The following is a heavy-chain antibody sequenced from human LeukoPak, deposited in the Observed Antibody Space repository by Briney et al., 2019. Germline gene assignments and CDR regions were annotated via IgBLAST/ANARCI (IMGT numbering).Heavy chain of an antibody. CDR1: GGSISSYY. CDR3: ASLITGTLYYFDY. D-gene: IGHD1-7*01. V-gene: IGHV4-59*01. Sequence: SETLSLTCTVSGGSISSYYWSWIRQPPGKGLEWIGYIYYSGSTNYNPSLKSRVTISVDTSKSQFSLKLSSVTAADTAVYYCASLITGTLYYFDYWGQGTLVTVSS. CDR2: IYYSGST. J-gene: IGHJ4*02.